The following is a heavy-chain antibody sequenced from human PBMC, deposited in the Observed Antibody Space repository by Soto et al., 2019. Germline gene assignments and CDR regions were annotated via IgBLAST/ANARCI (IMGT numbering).Heavy chain of an antibody. CDR1: GGSISSYY. CDR2: IYYSGST. V-gene: IGHV4-59*01. CDR3: ARVAGSGYVSL. D-gene: IGHD5-12*01. J-gene: IGHJ4*02. Sequence: SETLSLTCTVSGGSISSYYWSWIRQPPGKGLEWIGYIYYSGSTNYNPSLKSRVTISVDTSKNQFSLKLSSVTAADTAVYYCARVAGSGYVSLWGQGTLVTVSS.